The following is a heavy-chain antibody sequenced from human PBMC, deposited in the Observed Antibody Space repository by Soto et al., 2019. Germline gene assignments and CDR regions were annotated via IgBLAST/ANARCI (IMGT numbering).Heavy chain of an antibody. V-gene: IGHV4-39*01. CDR3: ARRHCSSTRCPLWGGGPTWFAP. D-gene: IGHD2-2*01. CDR2: IYYSGST. CDR1: GGSISSSSYY. Sequence: SETLSLTCTVSGGSISSSSYYWGWIRQPPGKGLEWIGSIYYSGSTYYNPSLKSRVTISVDTSKNQFSLKLSSVTAADTAVYYCARRHCSSTRCPLWGGGPTWFAPWGQGTLVIVSS. J-gene: IGHJ5*02.